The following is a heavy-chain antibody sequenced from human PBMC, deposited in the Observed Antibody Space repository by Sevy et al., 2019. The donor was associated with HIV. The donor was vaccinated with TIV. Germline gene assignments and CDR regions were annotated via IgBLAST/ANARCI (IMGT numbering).Heavy chain of an antibody. V-gene: IGHV4-34*01. J-gene: IGHJ6*02. CDR2: INHSGST. D-gene: IGHD6-13*01. CDR3: ARGGGKAAAGTVEYYYYYGMDV. Sequence: SETLSLTCAVYGGSFCGYYWSWIRQPPGKGLEWIGEINHSGSTNYNPSLKSRVTISVDTSKNQFSLKLSSVTAADTAVYYCARGGGKAAAGTVEYYYYYGMDVWGQGTTVTVSS. CDR1: GGSFCGYY.